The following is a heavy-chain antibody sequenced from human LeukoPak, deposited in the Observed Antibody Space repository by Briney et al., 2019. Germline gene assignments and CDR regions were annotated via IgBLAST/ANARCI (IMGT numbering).Heavy chain of an antibody. CDR2: IYHSGST. CDR3: ARSIVGATTLGN. D-gene: IGHD1-26*01. CDR1: GYSISSGYY. Sequence: SETLSLTCTVSGYSISSGYYWGWIRQPPGKGLEWIGSIYHSGSTYYNPSLKSRVTISVDTSKNQFSLKLSSVTAADTAVYYCARSIVGATTLGNWGQGTLVTVSS. V-gene: IGHV4-38-2*02. J-gene: IGHJ4*02.